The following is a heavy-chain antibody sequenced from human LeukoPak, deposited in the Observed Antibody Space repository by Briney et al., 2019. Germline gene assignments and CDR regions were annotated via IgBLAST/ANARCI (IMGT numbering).Heavy chain of an antibody. CDR2: IKHDGSED. Sequence: GGSLRLSCSASGFTFTTYGMNWVRQAPGKGLEWVATIKHDGSEDYYVDSVKGRFTISRDNAKSSMWLQMSSLRAEDTAVYYCGRDQTPFYWGQGSLVTVSS. V-gene: IGHV3-7*01. D-gene: IGHD2-15*01. CDR3: GRDQTPFY. J-gene: IGHJ4*02. CDR1: GFTFTTYG.